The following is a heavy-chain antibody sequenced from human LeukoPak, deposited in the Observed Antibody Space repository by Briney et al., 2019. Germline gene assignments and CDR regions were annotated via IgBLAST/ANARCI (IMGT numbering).Heavy chain of an antibody. CDR1: GGSISSSSYY. CDR2: IYYSGRT. D-gene: IGHD3-22*01. Sequence: PSDTLSLICTVSGGSISSSSYYWGWIRQPPGKGLEWIGSIYYSGRTYYNPSLKSRVTISVDTSKNQFSLKLSSVTAADTAVYYCARGPYSSGYYDYWGQGTLVTVSS. CDR3: ARGPYSSGYYDY. V-gene: IGHV4-39*01. J-gene: IGHJ4*02.